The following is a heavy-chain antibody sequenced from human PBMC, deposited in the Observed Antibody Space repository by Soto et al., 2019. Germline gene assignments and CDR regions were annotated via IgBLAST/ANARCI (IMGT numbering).Heavy chain of an antibody. CDR1: GFTFSSYS. CDR3: SRLQGDRQYQRSDIDY. J-gene: IGHJ4*02. V-gene: IGHV3-21*01. D-gene: IGHD2-2*01. CDR2: ISSSSSYI. Sequence: GGSLRLSCAASGFTFSSYSMNWVRQAPGKGLEWVSSISSSSSYIYYADSVKGRFTISRDNAKNSLYLQMNSLRAEDTAVYYCSRLQGDRQYQRSDIDYWGQGTLVTVSS.